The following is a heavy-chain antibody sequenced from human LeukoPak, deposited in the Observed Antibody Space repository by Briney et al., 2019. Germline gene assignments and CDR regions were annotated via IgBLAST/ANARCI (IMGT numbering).Heavy chain of an antibody. Sequence: PSETLPLTCAVYGGSFSGYYWSWIRQPPGKGLEWIGEINHSGSTNYNPSLKSRVTISVDTSKNQFSLKLSSVTAADTAVYHCARYNTGSVDYWGQGTLVTVSS. CDR3: ARYNTGSVDY. D-gene: IGHD1-14*01. J-gene: IGHJ4*02. CDR2: INHSGST. V-gene: IGHV4-34*01. CDR1: GGSFSGYY.